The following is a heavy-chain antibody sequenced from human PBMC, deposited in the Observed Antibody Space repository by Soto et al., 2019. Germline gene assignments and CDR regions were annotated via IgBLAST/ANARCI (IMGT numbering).Heavy chain of an antibody. CDR1: GYTFTNYY. Sequence: ASVKVSGKASGYTFTNYYMPWVRQAPGQGLEWMGIMNPSGGSTSSAQKFQGRVIMTRDTSTSTVYMELSSLRSEDTAVYYCARDSSDYYYFDYWGQGTLVTVSS. CDR2: MNPSGGST. CDR3: ARDSSDYYYFDY. J-gene: IGHJ4*02. V-gene: IGHV1-46*01. D-gene: IGHD3-22*01.